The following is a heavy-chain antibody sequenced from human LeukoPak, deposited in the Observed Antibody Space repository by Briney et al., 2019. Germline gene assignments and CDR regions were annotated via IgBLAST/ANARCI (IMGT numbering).Heavy chain of an antibody. CDR2: IWYDGSNK. V-gene: IGHV3-33*01. D-gene: IGHD3-3*01. Sequence: PGGSLRLSCAASGFTFSSYGMHWVRQAPGKGLEWVAVIWYDGSNKYYADSVKGRFTISRDNSKNTLYLQMNSLRAEDTAVYYCAREYFGVVTAYYYYYGMDVWGQGTTVTVSS. J-gene: IGHJ6*02. CDR3: AREYFGVVTAYYYYYGMDV. CDR1: GFTFSSYG.